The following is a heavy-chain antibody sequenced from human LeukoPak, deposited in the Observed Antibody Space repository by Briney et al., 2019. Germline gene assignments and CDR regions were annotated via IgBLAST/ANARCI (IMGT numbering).Heavy chain of an antibody. D-gene: IGHD3-3*01. CDR2: ISGSGGST. CDR3: AKGLRFLEWPRDAFDI. CDR1: GFTFSSYA. J-gene: IGHJ3*02. Sequence: GGSQRLSCAASGFTFSSYAMSWVRQAPGKGLEWVSAISGSGGSTYYADSVKGRFTISRDNSKNTLYLQMNSLRAEDTAVYYCAKGLRFLEWPRDAFDIWGQGTMVTVSS. V-gene: IGHV3-23*01.